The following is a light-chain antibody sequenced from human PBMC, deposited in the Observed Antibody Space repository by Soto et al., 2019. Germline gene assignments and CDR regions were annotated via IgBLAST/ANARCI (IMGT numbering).Light chain of an antibody. V-gene: IGLV2-14*01. CDR2: EVS. CDR1: SSDVGGYNY. CDR3: SSYTSSSTYV. Sequence: QSALTQPASVSGSPGQSITISCTGTSSDVGGYNYVPWYQQHPGKAPKLMIYEVSNRPSGVSNRFSGSKSGNTASLTISGLQAEDEADYYCSSYTSSSTYVFGNRTKVTVL. J-gene: IGLJ1*01.